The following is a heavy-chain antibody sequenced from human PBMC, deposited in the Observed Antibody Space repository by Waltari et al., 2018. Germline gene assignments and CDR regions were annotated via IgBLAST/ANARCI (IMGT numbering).Heavy chain of an antibody. CDR1: GVSVTTPTYY. CDR3: ARDARIVGATQVDS. V-gene: IGHV4-39*07. Sequence: QLQLQESGPGLVQPSETLSLTCPVSGVSVTTPTYYWAWLRHPPGKELEWIGSGSYTGNTLYNPSLKSRLSLSVDTSTNQFSLRLTSVTAADTAVYYCARDARIVGATQVDSWGQGVLVTVSS. D-gene: IGHD1-26*01. CDR2: GSYTGNT. J-gene: IGHJ4*02.